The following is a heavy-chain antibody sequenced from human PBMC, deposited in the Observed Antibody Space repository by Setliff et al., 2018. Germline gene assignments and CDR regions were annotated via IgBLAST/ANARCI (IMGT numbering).Heavy chain of an antibody. J-gene: IGHJ4*02. CDR3: ARGGTYRYFDY. CDR1: GGSVTSHY. CDR2: VYYSGLT. Sequence: PSETLSLTCAVSGGSVTSHYWSWIRQPPGKGLEFIGYVYYSGLTNYDPSLKSRVTMSVDSSKNQFSLKLSSVTAADTAVYYCARGGTYRYFDYWGQGALVTVSS. V-gene: IGHV4-59*02.